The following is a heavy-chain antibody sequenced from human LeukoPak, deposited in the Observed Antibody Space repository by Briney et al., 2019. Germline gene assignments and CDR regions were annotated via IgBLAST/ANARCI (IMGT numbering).Heavy chain of an antibody. D-gene: IGHD3-16*01. CDR3: ARLHSRGYDYVWGSPP. CDR2: INPNSGGT. V-gene: IGHV1-2*02. Sequence: AASVKVSCKASGYTFTGYYMHWVRQAPGQGLEWMGWINPNSGGTNYAQKLQGRVTMTRDTSISTAYMELSRLRSDDTAVYYCARLHSRGYDYVWGSPPWGQGTLVTVSS. CDR1: GYTFTGYY. J-gene: IGHJ5*02.